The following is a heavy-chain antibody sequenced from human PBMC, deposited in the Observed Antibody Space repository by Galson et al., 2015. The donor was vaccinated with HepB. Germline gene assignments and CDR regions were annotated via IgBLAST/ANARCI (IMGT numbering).Heavy chain of an antibody. D-gene: IGHD2-15*01. CDR3: ARGCSGGSCYSGAEYFQH. CDR2: IIPILGIA. J-gene: IGHJ1*01. CDR1: GGTFSSYT. Sequence: SVKVSCKASGGTFSSYTISWVRQAPGQGLEWMGRIIPILGIANYAQKFQGRVTITADKSTSTAYMELSSLRSEDTAVYYCARGCSGGSCYSGAEYFQHWGQGTLVTVSS. V-gene: IGHV1-69*02.